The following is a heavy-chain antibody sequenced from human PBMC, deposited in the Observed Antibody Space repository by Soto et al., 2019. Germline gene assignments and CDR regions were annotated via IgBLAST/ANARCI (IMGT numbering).Heavy chain of an antibody. CDR3: AKHTLFSDSWYEDY. D-gene: IGHD6-13*01. CDR2: ISGSGRST. CDR1: GFSFSSCA. J-gene: IGHJ4*02. V-gene: IGHV3-23*01. Sequence: EVQLLESGGGLIQPGGSLRLSCAASGFSFSSCAMSWVRQAPGKGLEWVSVISGSGRSTDYADSVKGPFTMSRDNSKNMVFLQMNSLSAEDTAVYYCAKHTLFSDSWYEDYWGQGTLVTVSS.